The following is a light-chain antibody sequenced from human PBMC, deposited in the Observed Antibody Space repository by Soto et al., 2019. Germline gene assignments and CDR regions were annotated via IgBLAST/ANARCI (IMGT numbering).Light chain of an antibody. CDR2: DAT. J-gene: IGKJ2*01. CDR1: QSISSW. V-gene: IGKV1-5*01. CDR3: QQYNSYPYT. Sequence: DIQMTQSPSTLSASVGDRVTITCRASQSISSWLAWYQQKPGKAPKLLIYDATSLESGVPSRFSGSGSGTEFTLTISSLQPDDFATYYGQQYNSYPYTFGQGTKLDIK.